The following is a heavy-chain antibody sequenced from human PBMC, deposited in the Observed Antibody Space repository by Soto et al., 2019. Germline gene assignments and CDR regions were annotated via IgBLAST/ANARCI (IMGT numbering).Heavy chain of an antibody. J-gene: IGHJ4*02. CDR3: AKRPRQYDFWSGRRFDY. Sequence: GGSLRLSCAASGFTFSSYVMSWVRQAPGKGLEWVSAISGSGGSTYYADSVKGRFTISRDNSKNTLYLQMNSLRAEDTAVYYCAKRPRQYDFWSGRRFDYWGQGTLVTVSS. V-gene: IGHV3-23*01. CDR1: GFTFSSYV. D-gene: IGHD3-3*01. CDR2: ISGSGGST.